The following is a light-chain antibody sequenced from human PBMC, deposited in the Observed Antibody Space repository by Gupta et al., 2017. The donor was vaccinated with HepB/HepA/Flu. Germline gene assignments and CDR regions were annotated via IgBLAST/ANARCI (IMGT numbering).Light chain of an antibody. J-gene: IGLJ2*01. CDR1: SSNIGAGYD. CDR3: QSYDSSLSASV. CDR2: DNT. V-gene: IGLV1-40*01. Sequence: QSVLTQPPSVSGAPGPRVTISCTGSSSNIGAGYDVHWYQQLPGTAPKLLIYDNTNRPSGVPDRFSGSKSGTSASLAISGLQAEDEADYYCQSYDSSLSASVFGGGTKLTVL.